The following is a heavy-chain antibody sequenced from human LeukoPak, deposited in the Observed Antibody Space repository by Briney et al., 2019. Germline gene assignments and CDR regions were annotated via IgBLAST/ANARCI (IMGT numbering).Heavy chain of an antibody. D-gene: IGHD3-16*01. CDR1: GDSISSYY. Sequence: SETLSLTCTVSGDSISSYYCSWIRQPPGKGLEWIGYIYYDGSTNYNPSLKSRITISVDTSKNQFSLKLSSVTAADTAVYYCARGTPKRVSRLRFNWFDPWGQGTLVTVSS. CDR2: IYYDGST. CDR3: ARGTPKRVSRLRFNWFDP. J-gene: IGHJ5*02. V-gene: IGHV4-59*12.